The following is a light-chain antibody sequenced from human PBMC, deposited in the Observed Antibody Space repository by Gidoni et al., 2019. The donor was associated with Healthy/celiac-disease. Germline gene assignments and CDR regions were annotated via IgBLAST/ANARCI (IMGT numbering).Light chain of an antibody. J-gene: IGLJ2*01. CDR3: SSYTSSSTV. CDR2: EVS. V-gene: IGLV2-14*01. CDR1: SSDVGGYNY. Sequence: QSALTQPASVSGSPGQSITIPCTGTSSDVGGYNYVSWYQQHPGKAPKLMIYEVSNRPSGVPDRFSGSKSGNTASLTISGLQAEDEADYYCSSYTSSSTVFGGGTKLTVL.